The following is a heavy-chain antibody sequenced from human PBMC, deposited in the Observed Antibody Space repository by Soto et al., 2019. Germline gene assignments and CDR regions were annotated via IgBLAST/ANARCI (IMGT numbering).Heavy chain of an antibody. Sequence: EEQLVESGGCLVQPGGSLRLSCAASGFTFSTYWMTWVRRPPGKGLEWVANLDQDGSERYYVDSVRGRFTISRDNAKNSLYLQMNSLRAEDTAVYYCVCGGNFFVYWGQGTLVTVSP. J-gene: IGHJ4*02. D-gene: IGHD3-16*01. CDR3: VCGGNFFVY. CDR1: GFTFSTYW. CDR2: LDQDGSER. V-gene: IGHV3-7*01.